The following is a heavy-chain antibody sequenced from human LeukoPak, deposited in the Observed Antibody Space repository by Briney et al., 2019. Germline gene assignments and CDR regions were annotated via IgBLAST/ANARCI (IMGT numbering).Heavy chain of an antibody. V-gene: IGHV3-7*01. CDR3: ARDHTGYEYGSFTYHYQYMDV. CDR1: GFTFNNYW. J-gene: IGHJ6*03. Sequence: GSLRLSCAASGFTFNNYWMSWVRQAPGKGLEWVANIKPDGGEKYYADSVKGRFTISRDNAKNSMYLRMNSLRADDTAVYYCARDHTGYEYGSFTYHYQYMDVWGKGTTVTVSS. D-gene: IGHD5-12*01. CDR2: IKPDGGEK.